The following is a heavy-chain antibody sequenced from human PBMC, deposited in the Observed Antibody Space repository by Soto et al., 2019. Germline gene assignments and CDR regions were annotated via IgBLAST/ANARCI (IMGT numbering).Heavy chain of an antibody. Sequence: GGSLRLSCAASGFTFSSYSMNWVRQAPGKGLEWVSYISSSSSTIYYADSVKGRFTISRDNAKNSLYLQMNSLRAEDTAVYYCAREGYSSSSGLDYWGQGTLVTVSS. CDR2: ISSSSSTI. J-gene: IGHJ4*02. V-gene: IGHV3-48*01. CDR3: AREGYSSSSGLDY. CDR1: GFTFSSYS. D-gene: IGHD6-6*01.